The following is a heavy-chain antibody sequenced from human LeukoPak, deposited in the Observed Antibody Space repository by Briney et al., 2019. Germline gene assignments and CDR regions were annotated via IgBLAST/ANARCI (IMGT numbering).Heavy chain of an antibody. CDR1: GYTFTGYY. V-gene: IGHV1-2*04. D-gene: IGHD3-10*01. J-gene: IGHJ6*02. Sequence: ASVKVSCKASGYTFTGYYMHWLRQAPGQGLEWMGWINPNSGGTNYAQKFQGWVTMTRDTSISTAYMELSRLRSDDTAVYYCARERITMARGYYYYYGMDVWGQGTTVTVSS. CDR2: INPNSGGT. CDR3: ARERITMARGYYYYYGMDV.